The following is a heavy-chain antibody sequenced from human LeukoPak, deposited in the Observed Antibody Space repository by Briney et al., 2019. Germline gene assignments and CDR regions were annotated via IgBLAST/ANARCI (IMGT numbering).Heavy chain of an antibody. CDR2: ISGSGGTT. V-gene: IGHV3-23*01. CDR1: SFTFSTFA. CDR3: AKVSGGGLYYDGMDV. D-gene: IGHD1-14*01. Sequence: GGSLRLSCTVSSFTFSTFAMSWVRQAPGKGLEWVSVISGSGGTTYYADSVKGRFTISRDSSKDTLYLQMNSLRAEDTAVYYCAKVSGGGLYYDGMDVWGQGTTVTVSS. J-gene: IGHJ6*02.